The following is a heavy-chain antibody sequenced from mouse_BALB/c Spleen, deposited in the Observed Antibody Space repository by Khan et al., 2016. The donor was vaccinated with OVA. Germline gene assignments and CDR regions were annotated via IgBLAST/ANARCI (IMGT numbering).Heavy chain of an antibody. CDR2: INPSTGYT. V-gene: IGHV1-7*01. CDR1: GYSFSTYW. CDR3: TSRGLYGSFPY. D-gene: IGHD1-1*02. J-gene: IGHJ3*01. Sequence: VQLQESGAELAKPGASVKMSCQASGYSFSTYWMHWIKQRPGQGLEWIGYINPSTGYTEYNQIFKDKATLTADESSSTAFMQLSSLTYEDSAVYYCTSRGLYGSFPYWGQGTLVTVSA.